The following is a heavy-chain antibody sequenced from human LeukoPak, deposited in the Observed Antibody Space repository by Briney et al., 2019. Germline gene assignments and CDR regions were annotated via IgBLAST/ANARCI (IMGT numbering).Heavy chain of an antibody. Sequence: ASVKVSCKASGYTFTTYYMHWVRQAPGQGLEWMGIINPSGGSTSYAQKFQGRVTMTRDTSTSTFYMDLNSLRSDDTAVYYCARDAHVVVVAAGFYDAFDIWGQGTMVTVSS. CDR1: GYTFTTYY. J-gene: IGHJ3*02. V-gene: IGHV1-46*01. CDR2: INPSGGST. CDR3: ARDAHVVVVAAGFYDAFDI. D-gene: IGHD2-15*01.